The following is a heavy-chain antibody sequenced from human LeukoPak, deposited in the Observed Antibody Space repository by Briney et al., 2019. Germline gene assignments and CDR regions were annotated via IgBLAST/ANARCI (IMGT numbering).Heavy chain of an antibody. J-gene: IGHJ6*03. CDR3: ARRRNWEDYMDV. CDR1: GGSISSYY. V-gene: IGHV4-4*07. CDR2: IYTSGST. D-gene: IGHD1-26*01. Sequence: PSETLSLTCTVSGGSISSYYWSWIRQPAGKGLEWIGRIYTSGSTNYNPSLKSRVTMSVDTSKNQFSLKVSSVTAADTALYYCARRRNWEDYMDVWGKGTTVTVSS.